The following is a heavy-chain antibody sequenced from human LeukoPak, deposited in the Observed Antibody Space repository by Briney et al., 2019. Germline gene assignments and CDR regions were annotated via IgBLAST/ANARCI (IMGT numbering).Heavy chain of an antibody. CDR2: INYSGST. Sequence: SETLSLTCAVYGGSFSGYYWSLIRRPPGKGLEWIGEINYSGSTNYNPSLKSRVTISVDTSKNQFSLKLSSVTAADTAVYYCARKIETKEFYDSSGYYHFDYWGQGTLVTVSS. J-gene: IGHJ4*02. CDR3: ARKIETKEFYDSSGYYHFDY. CDR1: GGSFSGYY. V-gene: IGHV4-34*01. D-gene: IGHD3-22*01.